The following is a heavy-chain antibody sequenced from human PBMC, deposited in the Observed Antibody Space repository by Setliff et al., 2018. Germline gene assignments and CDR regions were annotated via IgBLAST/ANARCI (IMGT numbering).Heavy chain of an antibody. J-gene: IGHJ4*02. CDR1: GESFSNNY. Sequence: PSETLSLTCSVYGESFSNNYWSWIRQSPGRGLEWIGESNHGGSTSYNPSLKSRLTMPVDTSKNQFSLKLTSVTAADSAVYFCARDNTILGATDYWGQGILVTVSS. CDR3: ARDNTILGATDY. D-gene: IGHD1-26*01. CDR2: SNHGGST. V-gene: IGHV4-34*01.